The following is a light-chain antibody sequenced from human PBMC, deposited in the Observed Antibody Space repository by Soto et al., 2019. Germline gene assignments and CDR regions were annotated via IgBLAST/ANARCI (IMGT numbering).Light chain of an antibody. J-gene: IGLJ2*01. V-gene: IGLV2-8*01. CDR2: EVS. CDR3: SSYAGVKDFVV. CDR1: NSDIGTYIY. Sequence: QSALTQPPSASGSPGQSVTISCTGTNSDIGTYIYVSWYQKHPGKGPKLILYEVSKRPSGVPDRFSGSKSGNTASLTVSGLQTEDEADYYCSSYAGVKDFVVFGGGTKVTVL.